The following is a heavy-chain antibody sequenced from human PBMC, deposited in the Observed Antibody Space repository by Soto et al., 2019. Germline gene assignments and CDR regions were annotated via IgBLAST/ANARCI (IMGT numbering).Heavy chain of an antibody. V-gene: IGHV1-18*01. Sequence: DSVRVSCKASGYTFTSYGISWVRQAPGQGLEWMGWISAYNGNTNYAQKLQGRVTMTTDTSTSTAYMELRSLRSDDTAVDYCSLLDDRSDPHGALDIWGKGTMVTVS. CDR1: GYTFTSYG. CDR2: ISAYNGNT. D-gene: IGHD3-22*01. J-gene: IGHJ3*02. CDR3: SLLDDRSDPHGALDI.